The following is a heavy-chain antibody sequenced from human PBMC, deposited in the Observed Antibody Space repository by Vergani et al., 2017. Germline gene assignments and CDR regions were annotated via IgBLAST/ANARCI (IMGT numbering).Heavy chain of an antibody. CDR2: IYSGGST. CDR1: GFTVSSNY. J-gene: IGHJ4*02. V-gene: IGHV3-66*02. Sequence: EVQLVESGGGLVQPGGSLRLSCAASGFTVSSNYMSWVRQAPGKGLEWVSVIYSGGSTYYADSVKGRFTISRDNSKNTLYLQMNSLRAEDTAVYYFARATRGVVLKFDYWGQGTLVTVSS. D-gene: IGHD2/OR15-2a*01. CDR3: ARATRGVVLKFDY.